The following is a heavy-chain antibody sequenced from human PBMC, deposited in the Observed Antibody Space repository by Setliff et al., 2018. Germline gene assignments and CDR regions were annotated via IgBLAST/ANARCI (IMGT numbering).Heavy chain of an antibody. V-gene: IGHV4-34*01. CDR3: ARVNQYSSVWYNYYYGMDV. Sequence: SETLSLTCSVYGGSLTTYYWGWIRQPPGKGLEWIGEINYSGNTYYNPSLKSRVTISVDTSKNQFSLKLSSVTAADTAVYYCARVNQYSSVWYNYYYGMDVWGQGTTVTVSS. J-gene: IGHJ6*02. CDR1: GGSLTTYY. CDR2: INYSGNT. D-gene: IGHD6-19*01.